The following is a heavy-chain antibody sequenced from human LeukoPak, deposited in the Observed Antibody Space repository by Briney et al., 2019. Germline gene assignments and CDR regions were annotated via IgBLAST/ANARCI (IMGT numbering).Heavy chain of an antibody. CDR2: ISGSGDYT. CDR1: GFTFSSYA. V-gene: IGHV3-23*01. J-gene: IGHJ5*02. CDR3: AKELYNWNYVRWFDP. D-gene: IGHD1-7*01. Sequence: GASLRLSCAASGFTFSSYAMSWVRQAPGKGLEWVSGISGSGDYTYYADSVKGRLAISRDNFKNTLSLQMSSLRAEDTAVYYCAKELYNWNYVRWFDPWGREPWSPSPQ.